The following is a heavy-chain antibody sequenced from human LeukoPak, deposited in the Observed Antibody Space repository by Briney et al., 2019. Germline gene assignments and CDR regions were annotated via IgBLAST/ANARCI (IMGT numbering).Heavy chain of an antibody. J-gene: IGHJ4*02. CDR3: ARAESAVAPTTH. CDR2: ISSSSSYI. D-gene: IGHD6-19*01. V-gene: IGHV3-21*01. CDR1: GFTFSSYS. Sequence: GGSLRLSCAASGFTFSSYSMNWVRQAPGKGLEWVSSISSSSSYIYYADSVKGRFTISRDNAKNSLYLQMNSLRAGDTAVYYCARAESAVAPTTHWGQGTLVTVSS.